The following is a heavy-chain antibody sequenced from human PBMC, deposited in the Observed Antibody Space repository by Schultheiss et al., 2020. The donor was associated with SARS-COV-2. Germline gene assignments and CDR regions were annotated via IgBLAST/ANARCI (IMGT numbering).Heavy chain of an antibody. CDR2: IDWDDDK. CDR1: GFSLTTSAMR. D-gene: IGHD4-23*01. V-gene: IGHV2-70*04. CDR3: ARIPTPSCYGGY. Sequence: SGPTLVKPTQTLTLTCTFSGFSLTTSAMRVSWIRQPPGKALEWLARIDWDDDKFYSTSLKTRLTISKDTSKNQVVLTMTNMDPVDTATYYCARIPTPSCYGGYWGQGTLVTVSS. J-gene: IGHJ4*02.